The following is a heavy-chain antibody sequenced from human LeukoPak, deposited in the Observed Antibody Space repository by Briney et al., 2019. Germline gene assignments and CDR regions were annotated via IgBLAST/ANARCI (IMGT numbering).Heavy chain of an antibody. Sequence: GGSLRLSCAASGFTFDDYAMHWVRHAPGKGLEWVSGISWNSGSIGYADSVKGRFTISRDNAKNSLYLQMNSLRAEDTAVYYCARGTRSSSWYDLYDYWGQGTLVTVSS. CDR1: GFTFDDYA. J-gene: IGHJ4*02. CDR3: ARGTRSSSWYDLYDY. D-gene: IGHD6-13*01. V-gene: IGHV3-9*01. CDR2: ISWNSGSI.